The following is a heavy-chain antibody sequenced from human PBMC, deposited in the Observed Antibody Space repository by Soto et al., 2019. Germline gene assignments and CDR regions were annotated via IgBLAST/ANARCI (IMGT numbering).Heavy chain of an antibody. CDR2: MSYDGNNR. CDR3: AKAKLIAVAAPFDY. Sequence: QVQLVESGGDVVQPGRSLRLSCAASGFTFSTYVMHWVRQAPGKGLEWVAVMSYDGNNRYYADSVKGRFTISRDNSKNTLYLPMNSLRPEDTAVYYCAKAKLIAVAAPFDYWGQGTLVTVSS. V-gene: IGHV3-30*18. CDR1: GFTFSTYV. J-gene: IGHJ4*02. D-gene: IGHD6-19*01.